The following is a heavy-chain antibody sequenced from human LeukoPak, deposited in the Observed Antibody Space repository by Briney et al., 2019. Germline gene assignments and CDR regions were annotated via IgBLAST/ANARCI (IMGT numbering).Heavy chain of an antibody. D-gene: IGHD2-2*01. J-gene: IGHJ6*02. CDR3: ANIVVVPAVTGGDYYGMDV. CDR1: GYTFTGYY. V-gene: IGHV1-2*02. CDR2: INPNSGGT. Sequence: ASVKVSCKASGYTFTGYYMHWVRQAPGQGLEWMGWINPNSGGTNYAQKSQGRVTMTRDTSISTAYMELSRLRSDDTAVYYCANIVVVPAVTGGDYYGMDVWGQGTTVTVSS.